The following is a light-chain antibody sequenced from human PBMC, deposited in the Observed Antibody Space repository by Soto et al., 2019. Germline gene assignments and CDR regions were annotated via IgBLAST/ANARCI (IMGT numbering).Light chain of an antibody. V-gene: IGLV2-23*01. Sequence: QSALTQPASVSGSPGQSITISCTGTSSDVGSYNLVSWYQQHPGKAPKLLIYEGSKRPSGVSNRFSGSKSGNTASLTISGLQAGDEADYYCCSYAGSGTYVFGTGTKLTVL. J-gene: IGLJ1*01. CDR2: EGS. CDR3: CSYAGSGTYV. CDR1: SSDVGSYNL.